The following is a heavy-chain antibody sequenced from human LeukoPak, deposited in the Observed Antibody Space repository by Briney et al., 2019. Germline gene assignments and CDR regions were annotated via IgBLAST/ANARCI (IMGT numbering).Heavy chain of an antibody. J-gene: IGHJ3*02. D-gene: IGHD1-20*01. V-gene: IGHV3-21*01. CDR3: AKDITGTNDAFDI. CDR1: GFTFSSYS. Sequence: GGSLRLSCAASGFTFSSYSMNWVRQAPGKGLEWVSSISSSSSYIYYADSVKGRFTISRDNAKNSLYLQMNSLRAEDTAVYYCAKDITGTNDAFDIWGQGTMVTVSS. CDR2: ISSSSSYI.